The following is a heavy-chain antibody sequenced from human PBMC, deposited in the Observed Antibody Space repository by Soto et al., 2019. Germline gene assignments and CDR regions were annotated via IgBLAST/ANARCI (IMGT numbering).Heavy chain of an antibody. D-gene: IGHD5-12*01. CDR1: GGSISSFY. CDR2: IYFSGST. Sequence: QVQLQESGPGLVKPSETLSLTCTVSGGSISSFYWSWIRQPPGQGLEWIGYIYFSGSTDYNPSLESRXXFXVXXSKNQFSLRLSSVTAADTAVYYCARGRTGYTDSASWGQGTLVTVSS. J-gene: IGHJ4*02. CDR3: ARGRTGYTDSAS. V-gene: IGHV4-59*01.